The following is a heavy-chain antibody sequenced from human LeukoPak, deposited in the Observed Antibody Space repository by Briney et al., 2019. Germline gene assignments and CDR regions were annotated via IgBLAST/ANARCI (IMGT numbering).Heavy chain of an antibody. D-gene: IGHD6-13*01. CDR2: IKQDGSEK. CDR1: GFTFSTYW. CDR3: ATTPSNSRP. V-gene: IGHV3-7*01. J-gene: IGHJ5*02. Sequence: GGSLRLSCAASGFTFSTYWMSWVRQAPGKGLEWVAIIKQDGSEKYYLDAVKGRFTISRDNAKNSLFLQMNSLRAEDTAVYYCATTPSNSRPWGQGTLVTVSS.